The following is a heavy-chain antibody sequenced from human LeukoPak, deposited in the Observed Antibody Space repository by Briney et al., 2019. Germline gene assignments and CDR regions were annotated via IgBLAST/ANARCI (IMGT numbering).Heavy chain of an antibody. V-gene: IGHV3-21*01. D-gene: IGHD6-19*01. Sequence: GGSLRLSCAASGFTFSSYSMNWVRQAPGKGLEWVSSISSSSSYIYYADSVKGRFTISRDNAKNSLYLQMNSLRAEDAAVYYCARAGRVAGLDAFDIWGQGTMVTVSS. J-gene: IGHJ3*02. CDR2: ISSSSSYI. CDR3: ARAGRVAGLDAFDI. CDR1: GFTFSSYS.